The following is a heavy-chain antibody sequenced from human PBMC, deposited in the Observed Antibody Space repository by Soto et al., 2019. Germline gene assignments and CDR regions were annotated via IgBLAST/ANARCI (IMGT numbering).Heavy chain of an antibody. CDR2: IYHSGST. CDR1: GGSISSSNW. Sequence: PSETLSLTCAVSGGSISSSNWWSWVRQPPGKGLEWIGEIYHSGSTNYNPSLKSRVTISVDKSKNHFSLKLSSVTAADTAVYYCACPPPLTVQTIEAEFFQHWGQGALVTVSS. J-gene: IGHJ1*01. V-gene: IGHV4-4*02. CDR3: ACPPPLTVQTIEAEFFQH. D-gene: IGHD2-15*01.